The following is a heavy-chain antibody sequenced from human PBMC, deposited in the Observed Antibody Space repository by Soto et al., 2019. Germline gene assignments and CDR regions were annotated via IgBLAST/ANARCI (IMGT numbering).Heavy chain of an antibody. CDR1: WYSIKSGYY. J-gene: IGHJ4*02. V-gene: IGHV4-38-2*01. Sequence: PSETLSLTCEASWYSIKSGYYCGWIRQPPGKGLEWIGNIYHSGTTYYKSSLKSRLSISVDTSKNQFSLNLSSVTAADTAVYWCARDGRVGRYFDSWSQGTLVTVSS. D-gene: IGHD3-10*01. CDR2: IYHSGTT. CDR3: ARDGRVGRYFDS.